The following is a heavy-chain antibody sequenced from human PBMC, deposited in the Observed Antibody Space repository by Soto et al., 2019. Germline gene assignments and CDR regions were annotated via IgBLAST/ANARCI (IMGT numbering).Heavy chain of an antibody. V-gene: IGHV1-18*01. CDR3: ARGDYDFWSGYFDY. Sequence: ASVKVSCKASGYTFTSYGISWVRQAPGQGLEWMGWISAYNGNTNYARKLQGRVTMTTDTSTSTAYMELRSLRSDDTAVYYCARGDYDFWSGYFDYWGKGTLVTVSS. CDR2: ISAYNGNT. D-gene: IGHD3-3*01. CDR1: GYTFTSYG. J-gene: IGHJ4*02.